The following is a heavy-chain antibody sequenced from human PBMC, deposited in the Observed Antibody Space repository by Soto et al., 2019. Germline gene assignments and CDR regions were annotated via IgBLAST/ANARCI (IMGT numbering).Heavy chain of an antibody. CDR1: GFTFSSYS. V-gene: IGHV3-21*01. CDR3: ASKSSSWFLYGAFDI. D-gene: IGHD3-3*01. Sequence: GGSLRLSCAASGFTFSSYSMNWVRQAPGKGLEWVSSISSSSSYIYYADSVKGRFNISRDNAKNSLYLQMNSLRAEDTAVYYCASKSSSWFLYGAFDIWGQGTMVTVSS. CDR2: ISSSSSYI. J-gene: IGHJ3*02.